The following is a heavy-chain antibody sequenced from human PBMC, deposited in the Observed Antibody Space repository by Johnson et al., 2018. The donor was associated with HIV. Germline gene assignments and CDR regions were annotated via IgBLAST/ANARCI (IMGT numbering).Heavy chain of an antibody. J-gene: IGHJ3*02. CDR1: GFTFSSYW. CDR2: INSDGSST. CDR3: ARAPEVRGVDAFDI. V-gene: IGHV3-74*01. Sequence: VQLVESGGGLVQPGGSLRLSCAASGFTFSSYWMHWVRQAPGKGLVWVSRINSDGSSTSYADSVKGRFTISRDNAKNSLYLQMKILRAEDTAVYYCARAPEVRGVDAFDIWGQGTMVTVSS. D-gene: IGHD3-10*01.